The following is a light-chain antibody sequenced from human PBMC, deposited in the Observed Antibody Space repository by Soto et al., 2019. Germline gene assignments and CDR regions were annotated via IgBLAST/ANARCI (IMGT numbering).Light chain of an antibody. CDR1: QSVRSSY. Sequence: EIVLTQSPGTLSLSPGEGATLSCRASQSVRSSYLAWYQQKSGQAPRLLIYGASSRATGIPDRFSGSGSGTDFTLTISRLEPEDFAVYYCQQYGSSSITFGQGTRLEIK. V-gene: IGKV3-20*01. CDR2: GAS. CDR3: QQYGSSSIT. J-gene: IGKJ5*01.